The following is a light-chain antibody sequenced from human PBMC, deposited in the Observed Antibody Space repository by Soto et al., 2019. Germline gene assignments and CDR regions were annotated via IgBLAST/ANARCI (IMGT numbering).Light chain of an antibody. Sequence: DVQMTQSPSSLSASVGDRVTITCRASHDISNYVAWLQQKPGKAPKLLMYAASTLQPGVPSRFSGGGSGVDFTLTISSLQPEDGATYYCQKHNTVPLTFGPGTKVDIK. CDR2: AAS. CDR1: HDISNY. V-gene: IGKV1-27*01. CDR3: QKHNTVPLT. J-gene: IGKJ3*01.